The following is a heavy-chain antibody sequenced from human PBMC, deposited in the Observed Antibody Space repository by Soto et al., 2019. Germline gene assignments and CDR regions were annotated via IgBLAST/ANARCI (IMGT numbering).Heavy chain of an antibody. CDR1: GFTFSSYA. V-gene: IGHV3-64*01. CDR3: ARGYMGQLVDDAFDI. Sequence: GGSLRLSCAASGFTFSSYAMHWVRQAPGKGLEYVSAISSNGGSTYYANSVKGRFTISRDNSKNTLYLQMGSLRAEDTAVYYCARGYMGQLVDDAFDIWGQGTMVTVSS. J-gene: IGHJ3*02. CDR2: ISSNGGST. D-gene: IGHD6-6*01.